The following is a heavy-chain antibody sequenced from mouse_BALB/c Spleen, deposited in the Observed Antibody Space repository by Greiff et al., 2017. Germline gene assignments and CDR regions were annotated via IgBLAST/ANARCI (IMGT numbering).Heavy chain of an antibody. V-gene: IGHV3-6*02. CDR1: GYSITSGYY. CDR2: ISYDGSN. Sequence: VQLKESGPGLVKPSQSLSLTCSVTGYSITSGYYWNWIRQFPGNKLEWMGYISYDGSNNYNPSLKNRISITRDTSKNQFFLKLNSVTTEDTATYYWARAGNYDAMDYWGQGTSVTVSS. J-gene: IGHJ4*01. D-gene: IGHD2-1*01. CDR3: ARAGNYDAMDY.